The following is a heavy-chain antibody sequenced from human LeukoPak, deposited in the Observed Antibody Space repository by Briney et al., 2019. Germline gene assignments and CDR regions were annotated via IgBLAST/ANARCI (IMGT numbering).Heavy chain of an antibody. CDR2: IYTSGST. CDR3: ARGNYGDYSDAFDI. D-gene: IGHD4-17*01. CDR1: GAPFSGYY. Sequence: AETLSLTCAVYGAPFSGYYWSWIRQPAGKGLEWIGRIYTSGSTNYNPSLKSRVTMSVDTSKNQFSLKLSSVTAADTAVYYCARGNYGDYSDAFDIWGQGTMVTVSS. V-gene: IGHV4-59*10. J-gene: IGHJ3*02.